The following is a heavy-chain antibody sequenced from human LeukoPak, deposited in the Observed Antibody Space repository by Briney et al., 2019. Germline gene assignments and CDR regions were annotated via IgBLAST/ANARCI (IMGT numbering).Heavy chain of an antibody. CDR1: GGSISSSSYY. D-gene: IGHD3-16*02. CDR3: ASFYDYVWGSYRYPGY. V-gene: IGHV4-39*01. CDR2: IYYSGST. J-gene: IGHJ4*02. Sequence: PSETLSLTCTVSGGSISSSSYYWGWIRQPPGKGLEWIGSIYYSGSTYYNPSLKSRVTISVDTSKNQFSLKLSSVTAADTAVYYCASFYDYVWGSYRYPGYWGQGTLVTVSS.